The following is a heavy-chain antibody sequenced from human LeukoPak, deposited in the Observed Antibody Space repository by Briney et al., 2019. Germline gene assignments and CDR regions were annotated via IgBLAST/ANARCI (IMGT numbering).Heavy chain of an antibody. CDR3: ARLGARYSGYGQIDY. CDR2: INPSGGST. Sequence: ASVKVSCKASGYTFTSYYMHWVRQAPGQGLEWMGIINPSGGSTSYARKFQGRVTMTRDMSTSTVYMELSSLRSEDTAVYYCARLGARYSGYGQIDYWGQGTLVTVSS. CDR1: GYTFTSYY. J-gene: IGHJ4*02. V-gene: IGHV1-46*01. D-gene: IGHD5-12*01.